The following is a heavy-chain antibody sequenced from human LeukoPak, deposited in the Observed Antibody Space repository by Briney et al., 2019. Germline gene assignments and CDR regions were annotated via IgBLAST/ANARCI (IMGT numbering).Heavy chain of an antibody. Sequence: PGGSLRLSCAASGFTFSNYEMNWVRQAPGKGLEWVSYISSSGGTIYYADSMKGRFTISRDNARNSLYLQMNSLRAEDTAVYYCARESAGYNYARQAFDIWGQGTMVTVSS. D-gene: IGHD1-1*01. CDR3: ARESAGYNYARQAFDI. V-gene: IGHV3-48*03. CDR1: GFTFSNYE. J-gene: IGHJ3*02. CDR2: ISSSGGTI.